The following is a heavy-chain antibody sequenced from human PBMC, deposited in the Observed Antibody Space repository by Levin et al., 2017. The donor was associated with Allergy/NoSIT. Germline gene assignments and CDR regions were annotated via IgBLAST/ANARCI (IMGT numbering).Heavy chain of an antibody. CDR2: INPNSGGT. CDR1: GYTFTGYY. Sequence: GESLKISCKASGYTFTGYYMHWVRQAPGQGLEWMGRINPNSGGTNYAQKFQGRVTMTRDTSISTAYMELSRLRSDDTAVYYCARDLIAAAGTGSDYWGQGTLVTVSS. CDR3: ARDLIAAAGTGSDY. V-gene: IGHV1-2*06. D-gene: IGHD6-13*01. J-gene: IGHJ4*02.